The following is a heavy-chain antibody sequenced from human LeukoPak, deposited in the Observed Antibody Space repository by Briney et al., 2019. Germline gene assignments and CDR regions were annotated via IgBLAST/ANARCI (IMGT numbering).Heavy chain of an antibody. J-gene: IGHJ6*02. V-gene: IGHV1-18*01. CDR1: GYTFTSYG. CDR3: ARDLRYCGGTSCYCRQEGDYNGMDF. Sequence: GASVKVSCKASGYTFTSYGISWVRQAPGQGLEWMGWISAYNGNTNYAQKLQGRVTMTTDTSTSTAYMELRSLRSDDTAVYYCARDLRYCGGTSCYCRQEGDYNGMDFWGQGPTVTVSS. D-gene: IGHD2-2*01. CDR2: ISAYNGNT.